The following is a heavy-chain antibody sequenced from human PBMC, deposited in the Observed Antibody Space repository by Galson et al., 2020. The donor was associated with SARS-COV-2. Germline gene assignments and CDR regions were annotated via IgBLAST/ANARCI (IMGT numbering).Heavy chain of an antibody. J-gene: IGHJ4*02. Sequence: ESGPTLVKPTQTLTLTCTFSGFSLTTGGVCVNWIRQHPGKALEWLARTDWDGDKYYSTSLKTRLTISKDTSKNQVVLTMTDMDPVDTATYYCARIDSSGCRGNYWGQGTPVTVSS. V-gene: IGHV2-70*11. CDR2: TDWDGDK. CDR1: GFSLTTGGVC. CDR3: ARIDSSGCRGNY. D-gene: IGHD6-19*01.